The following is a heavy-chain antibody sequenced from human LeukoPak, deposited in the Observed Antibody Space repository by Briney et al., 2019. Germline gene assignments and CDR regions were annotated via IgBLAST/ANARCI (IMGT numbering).Heavy chain of an antibody. Sequence: SETLSLTCTVSGGSISSYYWSWIRQPPGKGLEWIGYIYTSGSTNYNPSLKSRVTIPVDTSKNQFSLKLSSVTAADTAVYYCARGTAAMYYYYYMDVWGKGTTVTVSS. CDR3: ARGTAAMYYYYYMDV. CDR2: IYTSGST. V-gene: IGHV4-4*08. D-gene: IGHD2-2*01. CDR1: GGSISSYY. J-gene: IGHJ6*03.